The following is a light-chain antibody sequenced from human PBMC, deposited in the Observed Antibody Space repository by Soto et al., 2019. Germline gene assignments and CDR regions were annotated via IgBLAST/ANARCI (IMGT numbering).Light chain of an antibody. CDR1: QSVGGN. Sequence: EIVMTQSPATLSVSPGERATLSCRASQSVGGNLAWNQQKPGQPPRLLIYAASSRPTGIPARFSGSGSGTEFTLTISSLQSEDFAVYYCQQYNNWPPWTFGQGTKVEIK. CDR2: AAS. J-gene: IGKJ1*01. V-gene: IGKV3-15*01. CDR3: QQYNNWPPWT.